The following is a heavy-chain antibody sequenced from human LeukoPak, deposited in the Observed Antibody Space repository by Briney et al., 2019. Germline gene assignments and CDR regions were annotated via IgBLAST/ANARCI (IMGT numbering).Heavy chain of an antibody. CDR1: GGTFSSYA. V-gene: IGHV1-69*05. CDR3: ARDLPSKYYYDSSGYYYVPGFDY. Sequence: SVRVSCKASGGTFSSYAISWVRQAPGQGLGWMGGIIPIFGTANYAQKFQGRVTITTDESTSTAYMELSSLRSEDTAVYYCARDLPSKYYYDSSGYYYVPGFDYWGQGTLVTVSS. J-gene: IGHJ4*02. CDR2: IIPIFGTA. D-gene: IGHD3-22*01.